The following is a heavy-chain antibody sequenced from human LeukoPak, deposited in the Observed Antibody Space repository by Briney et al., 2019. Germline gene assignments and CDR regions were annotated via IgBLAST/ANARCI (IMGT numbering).Heavy chain of an antibody. CDR1: GGSISSYY. D-gene: IGHD1-7*01. J-gene: IGHJ4*02. V-gene: IGHV4-59*01. Sequence: SETLSLTCTVSGGSISSYYWSWIRQPPGKGLEWIGYIYYSGSTNYNPSLKSRVTISVDTSKSQFSLKLSSVTAADTALYHCARKGLGGELGGFDSWGQGTLVTVSS. CDR2: IYYSGST. CDR3: ARKGLGGELGGFDS.